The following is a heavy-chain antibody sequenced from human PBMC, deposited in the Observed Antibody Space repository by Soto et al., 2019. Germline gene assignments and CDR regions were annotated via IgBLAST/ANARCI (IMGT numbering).Heavy chain of an antibody. J-gene: IGHJ4*02. CDR2: ISGSAENM. CDR3: AKVQKDIAARSLYYFDQ. CDR1: GFSFSNYV. D-gene: IGHD6-6*01. V-gene: IGHV3-23*01. Sequence: EVQVLESGGGLVQPGGSLRLSCAASGFSFSNYVMSWVRQAPGKGLEWVSSISGSAENMYYADSVKGRFTISRDNSKNTLDLQMNSLRAGDTAVYYCAKVQKDIAARSLYYFDQWGQGTLVTVSS.